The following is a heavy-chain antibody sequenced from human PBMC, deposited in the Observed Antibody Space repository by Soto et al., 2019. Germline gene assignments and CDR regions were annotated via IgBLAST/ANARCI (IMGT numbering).Heavy chain of an antibody. V-gene: IGHV3-74*01. CDR2: INSDGSST. CDR1: GFTFSSYW. Sequence: EVQLVESGGGLVQPGGSLRLSCAASGFTFSSYWMHWVRQAPGKGLVWVSRINSDGSSTSYADSVKGRFTISRDNAKNTLYLQMNSLRAEDTAVYYCARDRRATYYDFWSGYYTGYYYYGMDVWGQGTTVTVSS. CDR3: ARDRRATYYDFWSGYYTGYYYYGMDV. D-gene: IGHD3-3*01. J-gene: IGHJ6*02.